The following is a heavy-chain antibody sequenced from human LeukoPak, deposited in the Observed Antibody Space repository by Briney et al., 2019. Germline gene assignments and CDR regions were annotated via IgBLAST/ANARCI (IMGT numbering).Heavy chain of an antibody. D-gene: IGHD3-22*01. CDR2: IHNSGST. Sequence: SETLSLTCAVSGGSVSSYYWSWIRQPPGKGLEWIGYIHNSGSTNYDASLKSRVTISVDTSKNQFSLKLSSVTAADTAVYYCAREFRAYYYDSSGYYPPNWFDPWGQGTLVTVSS. V-gene: IGHV4-59*02. CDR3: AREFRAYYYDSSGYYPPNWFDP. J-gene: IGHJ5*02. CDR1: GGSVSSYY.